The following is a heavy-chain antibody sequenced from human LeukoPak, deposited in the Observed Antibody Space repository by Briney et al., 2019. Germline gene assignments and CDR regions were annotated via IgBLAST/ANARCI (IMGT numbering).Heavy chain of an antibody. J-gene: IGHJ5*02. CDR2: INHSGST. CDR1: GGSFSGYY. V-gene: IGHV4-34*01. D-gene: IGHD3-3*01. Sequence: PSETLSLTCAVYGGSFSGYYWSWIRQPPGKGLEWIGEINHSGSTNYNPSLKSRVTISVDTSKNQFSLKLSSVTAADTAVYYCARFENHKTDFWSGYYTYEYNWFDPWGQGTLVTVSS. CDR3: ARFENHKTDFWSGYYTYEYNWFDP.